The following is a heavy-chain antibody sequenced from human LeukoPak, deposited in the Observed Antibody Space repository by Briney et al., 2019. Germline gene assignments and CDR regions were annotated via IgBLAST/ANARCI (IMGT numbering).Heavy chain of an antibody. CDR1: VHSFNAYY. D-gene: IGHD3-16*01. CDR3: ATFTAPRNAFDL. CDR2: IDPNSGDT. V-gene: IGHV1-2*05. J-gene: IGHJ3*01. Sequence: ASVKVSCKASVHSFNAYYIHRVRQVPGQGLQWMGRIDPNSGDTKYTQKFQGRVSMTRDTSISTAYMELSRLTSDDTVVYYCATFTAPRNAFDLWGQGTMVTVSS.